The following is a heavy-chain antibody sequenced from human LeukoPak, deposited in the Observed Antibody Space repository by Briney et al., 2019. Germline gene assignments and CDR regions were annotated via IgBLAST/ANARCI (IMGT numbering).Heavy chain of an antibody. J-gene: IGHJ4*02. CDR1: GGSISSYY. Sequence: ASETLSLTCTVSGGSISSYYWSWIRQPPGKGLEWIGYIYYSGSTNYNPSLKSRVTISVDTSKNQFSLKLSSVTAADTAVYYCARVTGYMIEDYFDYWGQGILVTVSS. D-gene: IGHD3-9*01. V-gene: IGHV4-59*01. CDR3: ARVTGYMIEDYFDY. CDR2: IYYSGST.